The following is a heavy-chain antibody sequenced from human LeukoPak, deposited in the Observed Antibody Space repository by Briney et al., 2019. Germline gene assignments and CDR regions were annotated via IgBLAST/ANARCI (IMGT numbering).Heavy chain of an antibody. D-gene: IGHD3-16*02. V-gene: IGHV3-23*01. CDR3: TKDYGYHYGHSDN. J-gene: IGHJ4*02. CDR2: ISASGGTT. CDR1: GFSFSNHA. Sequence: GGSLRLSCAASGFSFSNHAMHWVRQAPGKGLEWVSVISASGGTTFYADSVKGRFTISRDKSKNTLYLRMNSLRVEDTAIYYCTKDYGYHYGHSDNWGQGTLVRVSS.